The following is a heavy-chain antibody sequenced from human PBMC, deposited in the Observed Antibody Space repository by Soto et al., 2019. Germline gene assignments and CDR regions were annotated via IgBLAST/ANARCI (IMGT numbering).Heavy chain of an antibody. CDR3: AKQEDEWSDHFDY. CDR2: ISYDGTDE. V-gene: IGHV3-30*18. D-gene: IGHD1-26*01. Sequence: QVQLVESGGGVVQPGRSLRLSCAASGFSFSSYGMHWVRQAPGKGLEWVAMISYDGTDEYYADSVKGRFTISRDNSKNAVYLQMNSLRAEDTAVYYCAKQEDEWSDHFDYWGQGTLVTVSS. CDR1: GFSFSSYG. J-gene: IGHJ4*02.